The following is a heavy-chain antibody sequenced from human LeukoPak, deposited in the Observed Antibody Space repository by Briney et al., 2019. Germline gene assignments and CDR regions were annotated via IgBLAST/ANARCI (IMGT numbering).Heavy chain of an antibody. CDR1: GFSLSTSGVG. CDR3: ASTSCSGGSCYSPGYFDY. Sequence: ESGPTLVKPTQTLTLTCTFSGFSLSTSGVGVGWIRQPPGKALEWLALIYWDDDKRYSPSLKSRLTITKDTSKNQVVLTMTNMDPVDTATYYCASTSCSGGSCYSPGYFDYWGQGTLVTVSS. D-gene: IGHD2-15*01. V-gene: IGHV2-5*02. CDR2: IYWDDDK. J-gene: IGHJ4*02.